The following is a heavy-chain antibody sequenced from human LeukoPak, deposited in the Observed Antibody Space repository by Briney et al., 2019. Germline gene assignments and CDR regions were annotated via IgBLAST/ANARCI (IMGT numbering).Heavy chain of an antibody. D-gene: IGHD3-22*01. CDR2: INPNSGGT. V-gene: IGHV1-2*06. Sequence: ASVKVSCKASGYTFTGYYMHWVRQAPGQGLEWMGRINPNSGGTNYAQKFQGRVTMTRDTPISTAYMELSRLRSDDTAVYYCARVFYDSSGTFDYWGQGTLVTVSS. J-gene: IGHJ4*02. CDR3: ARVFYDSSGTFDY. CDR1: GYTFTGYY.